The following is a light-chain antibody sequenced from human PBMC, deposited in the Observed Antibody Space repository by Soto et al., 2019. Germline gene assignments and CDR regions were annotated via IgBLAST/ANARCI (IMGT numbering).Light chain of an antibody. CDR3: QQLFTYPST. CDR1: QGMSNY. V-gene: IGKV1-9*01. Sequence: QLTPSPSSLSASMGDRVTITCRARQGMSNYLAWYRQKPGKTPTLLIYGASTLQGGVPSRFSSSGSETAFALAVSSLQPADLATDYCQQLFTYPSTFGPRTNVDI. J-gene: IGKJ3*01. CDR2: GAS.